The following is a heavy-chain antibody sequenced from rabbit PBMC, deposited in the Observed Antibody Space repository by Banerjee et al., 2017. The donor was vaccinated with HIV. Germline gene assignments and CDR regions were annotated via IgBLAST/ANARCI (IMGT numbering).Heavy chain of an antibody. D-gene: IGHD1-1*01. V-gene: IGHV1S45*01. CDR1: GIDFSSYG. Sequence: QEQLVESGGGLVTLGGSLKLSCKASGIDFSSYGISWVRQAPGKGLEWIACIYTGSGSALYVSWAKGRFTISKTSSTTVTLQMTSLTAADTATYFCARGFAYYGTRLDLWGPGTLVTVS. J-gene: IGHJ6*01. CDR2: IYTGSGSA. CDR3: ARGFAYYGTRLDL.